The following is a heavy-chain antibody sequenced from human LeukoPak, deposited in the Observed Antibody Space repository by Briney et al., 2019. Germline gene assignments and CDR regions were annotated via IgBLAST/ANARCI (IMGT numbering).Heavy chain of an antibody. CDR1: GYTFTSYG. CDR3: ARRKYRRLGELSSKYNWFDP. Sequence: ASVKVSCKASGYTFTSYGISWVRQAPGQGLEWMGWINPNSGGTNYAQKFQGRVTMTRDTSISTAYMELSRLRSDDTAVYYCARRKYRRLGELSSKYNWFDPWGQGTLVTVSS. J-gene: IGHJ5*02. CDR2: INPNSGGT. D-gene: IGHD3-16*02. V-gene: IGHV1-2*02.